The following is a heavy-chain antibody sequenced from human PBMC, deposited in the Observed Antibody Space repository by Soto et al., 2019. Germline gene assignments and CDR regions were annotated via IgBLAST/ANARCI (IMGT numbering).Heavy chain of an antibody. J-gene: IGHJ5*02. Sequence: QVQLVQSGAEVKKPGASVKVSCKASGYTFTSYGISWVRQAPGQGLEWMGWISAYNGNTNYAQKLQGRVTMTTDTSTSTAYMELRSLRSDATAGYYCARCGPMTTVTNRWFDPWGQGTLVTVSS. CDR2: ISAYNGNT. CDR1: GYTFTSYG. V-gene: IGHV1-18*01. D-gene: IGHD4-17*01. CDR3: ARCGPMTTVTNRWFDP.